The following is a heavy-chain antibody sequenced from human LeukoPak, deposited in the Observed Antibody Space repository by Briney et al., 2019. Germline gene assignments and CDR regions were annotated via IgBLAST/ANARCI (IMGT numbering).Heavy chain of an antibody. V-gene: IGHV3-30*02. CDR2: MRYGESDT. D-gene: IGHD3-3*01. Sequence: GGSLRLSCAASGFTFNTYGMHWVRQLPGKGLEWVAFMRYGESDTHYTDSVKGRFTISRDNSKSTLFLQMNSLRPEDTAIYYCAKDWSTDWSNWFGPWGQGTLVTVSS. J-gene: IGHJ5*02. CDR3: AKDWSTDWSNWFGP. CDR1: GFTFNTYG.